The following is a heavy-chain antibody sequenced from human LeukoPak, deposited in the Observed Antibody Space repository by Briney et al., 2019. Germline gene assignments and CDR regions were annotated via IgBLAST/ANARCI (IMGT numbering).Heavy chain of an antibody. CDR3: ARRPGYGDYV. V-gene: IGHV3-48*03. CDR2: ISSSGSTI. D-gene: IGHD4-17*01. Sequence: GGSLRLSCAASGFTFSSYEMNCVRQAPGKGLEWVSYISSSGSTIYYADSVKGRFTISRDNAKNSLYLQMNSLRAEDTAVYYCARRPGYGDYVWSQGTLVTVSS. CDR1: GFTFSSYE. J-gene: IGHJ4*02.